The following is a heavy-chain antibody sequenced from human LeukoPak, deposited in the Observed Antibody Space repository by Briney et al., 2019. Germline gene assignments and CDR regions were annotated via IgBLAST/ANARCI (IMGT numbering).Heavy chain of an antibody. CDR2: FDPEDGET. D-gene: IGHD6-19*01. CDR3: ATDQVGSGWYSSFDY. Sequence: ASVKVSCKVSGYTLTELSMHWVRQAPGKGLEWMGGFDPEDGETIYAQKFQGRVTMTEDTSTDTAYMELSSLRSEDTAVYYCATDQVGSGWYSSFDYWGQGTLVTVSS. V-gene: IGHV1-24*01. CDR1: GYTLTELS. J-gene: IGHJ4*02.